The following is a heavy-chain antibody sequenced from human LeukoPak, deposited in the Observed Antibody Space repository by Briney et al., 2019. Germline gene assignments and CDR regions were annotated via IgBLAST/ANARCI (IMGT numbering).Heavy chain of an antibody. CDR3: ARAGIAGSPSGY. V-gene: IGHV4-34*01. D-gene: IGHD6-13*01. CDR2: INHSGST. J-gene: IGHJ4*02. Sequence: SETLSLTCAVYGGPFSGYYWSWIRQPPGKGLEWIGEINHSGSTNYNPSLKSRATMSIDMTKHHFPLKLRSVTAADTGVYFCARAGIAGSPSGYWGQGTLVTVSS. CDR1: GGPFSGYY.